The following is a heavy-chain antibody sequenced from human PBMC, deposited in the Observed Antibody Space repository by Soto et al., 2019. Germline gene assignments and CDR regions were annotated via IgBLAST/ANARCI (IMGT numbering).Heavy chain of an antibody. Sequence: PGGSLRLSCAASGFTFSSYAMSWVRQAPGKGLEWVSAISGSGGSTYYADSVKGRFTISRDNSKNTLYLQMNSLRAEDTAVYYCAKDFFPYSSGWSGGGFDYWGQGTLVTVSS. V-gene: IGHV3-23*01. D-gene: IGHD6-19*01. CDR2: ISGSGGST. CDR1: GFTFSSYA. J-gene: IGHJ4*02. CDR3: AKDFFPYSSGWSGGGFDY.